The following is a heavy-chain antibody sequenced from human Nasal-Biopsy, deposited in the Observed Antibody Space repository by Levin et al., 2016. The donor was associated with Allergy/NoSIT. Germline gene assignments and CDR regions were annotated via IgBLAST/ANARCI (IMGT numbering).Heavy chain of an antibody. Sequence: SETLSLTCAVYGGSFTGYYWTWIRQSPGRGLEWIGEVNHGGTTKYNPSLKGRVTMSVDTAKNQFSLKLNSVTAADTGVYYCARAPDYGGNSGRLDYWGQGTLVTVSS. CDR3: ARAPDYGGNSGRLDY. J-gene: IGHJ4*02. CDR2: VNHGGTT. CDR1: GGSFTGYY. D-gene: IGHD4-23*01. V-gene: IGHV4-34*01.